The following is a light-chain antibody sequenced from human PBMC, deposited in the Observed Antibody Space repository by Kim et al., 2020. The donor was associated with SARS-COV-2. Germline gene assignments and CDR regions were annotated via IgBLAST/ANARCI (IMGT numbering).Light chain of an antibody. CDR3: HQYGSSPRT. Sequence: EVVLTQSPGTLSLSPGERATLSCRASQSLSSTYLAWYQQKPGQAPRLLISGASSRATGIPDRFSGSGSGTDFTLAISRLEPEDFAVYYCHQYGSSPRTFGQGTKVDIK. V-gene: IGKV3-20*01. J-gene: IGKJ1*01. CDR1: QSLSSTY. CDR2: GAS.